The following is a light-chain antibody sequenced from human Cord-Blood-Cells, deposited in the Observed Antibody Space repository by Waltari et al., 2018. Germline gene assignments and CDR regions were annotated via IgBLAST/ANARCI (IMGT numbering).Light chain of an antibody. CDR2: GSS. CDR1: QSVSSSY. Sequence: EIVLPQSPAPLSVSAGERVTLSCRASQSVSSSYLAWYQQNPGQAPRLLTYGSSSMATGIPDMFSGSGSGTDFTLTISRLEPEDCAVYYCQQYGSSPLTFGGGTKVEIK. V-gene: IGKV3-20*01. CDR3: QQYGSSPLT. J-gene: IGKJ4*01.